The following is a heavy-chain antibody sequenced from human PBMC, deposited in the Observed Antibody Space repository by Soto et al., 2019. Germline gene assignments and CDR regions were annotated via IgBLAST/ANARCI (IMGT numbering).Heavy chain of an antibody. CDR2: IYYSGST. CDR3: ARGKDIVVVVAVNWFDP. Sequence: QLQLQESGPGLVKPSETLSLTCTVSGGSISSSSYYWGWIRQPPGKGLEWIGSIYYSGSTYYNPSLKSRVTISVDTSKNQFSLKLSSVTAADTAVYYCARGKDIVVVVAVNWFDPWGQGTLVTVSS. CDR1: GGSISSSSYY. V-gene: IGHV4-39*01. D-gene: IGHD2-15*01. J-gene: IGHJ5*02.